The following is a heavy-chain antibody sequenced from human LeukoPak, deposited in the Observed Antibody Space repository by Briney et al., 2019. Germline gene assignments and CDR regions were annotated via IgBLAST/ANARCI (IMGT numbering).Heavy chain of an antibody. CDR2: ISYDGSNK. Sequence: GGSLRLSCAASGFTFSSYAMHWVRQAPGKGLEWVAVISYDGSNKYYADSVKGRFTISRDNSKNTLYLQMNSLRAGDTAVYYCARDQAAYCGGDCAWGFDYWGQGTLVTVSS. V-gene: IGHV3-30-3*01. D-gene: IGHD2-21*02. CDR1: GFTFSSYA. CDR3: ARDQAAYCGGDCAWGFDY. J-gene: IGHJ4*02.